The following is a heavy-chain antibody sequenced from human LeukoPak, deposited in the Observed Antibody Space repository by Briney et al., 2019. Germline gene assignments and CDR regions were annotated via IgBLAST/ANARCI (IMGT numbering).Heavy chain of an antibody. CDR3: AKMVEVPN. J-gene: IGHJ4*02. D-gene: IGHD2-8*01. Sequence: GGSLRLSCAASGFTFSSYWMTWVRQAPRKGLEWVANIKEDGSEKHYVDSVKGRFTISRDNAKNSLFLEMNSLRVEDTAVYYCAKMVEVPNWGQGALVTVSS. V-gene: IGHV3-7*01. CDR2: IKEDGSEK. CDR1: GFTFSSYW.